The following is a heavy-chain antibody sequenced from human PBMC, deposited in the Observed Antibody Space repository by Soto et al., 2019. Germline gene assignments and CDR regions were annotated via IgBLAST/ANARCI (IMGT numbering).Heavy chain of an antibody. CDR3: ARDHPYYDYGMEV. V-gene: IGHV1-3*01. Sequence: ASVKVSCKASGYTFNNYAIHWVRQAPGHRLEWMAWINAGNGNTKYSPKFQGRVTITRDTSASTAYLELSSLRSEDTSVYYCARDHPYYDYGMEVWGQGTTVTVSS. CDR1: GYTFNNYA. J-gene: IGHJ6*02. CDR2: INAGNGNT.